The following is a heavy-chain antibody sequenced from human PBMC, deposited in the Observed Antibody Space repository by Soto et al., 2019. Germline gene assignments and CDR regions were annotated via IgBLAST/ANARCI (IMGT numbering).Heavy chain of an antibody. CDR1: GGTFSSYA. CDR2: IIPIFGTT. V-gene: IGHV1-69*12. D-gene: IGHD3-16*01. J-gene: IGHJ6*02. Sequence: QVQLVQSGAEVKRPGSSVKVSCKASGGTFSSYALSWVRQAPGQGLEWMGGIIPIFGTTNYAQKFQGRVTMTADGSTSTAYMELSGLRSEDTAVYYCARLYGGGSYFYYGLDVWGQGTTVTVSS. CDR3: ARLYGGGSYFYYGLDV.